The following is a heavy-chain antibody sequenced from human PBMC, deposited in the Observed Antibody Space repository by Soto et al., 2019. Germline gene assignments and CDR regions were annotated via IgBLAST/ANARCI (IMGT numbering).Heavy chain of an antibody. V-gene: IGHV1-8*01. CDR3: PREKVTSGYPD. CDR1: GYTFTSYD. Sequence: QVQLVQSGAEVKKPGASVKVSCKASGYTFTSYDINWVRQATGQGLEWMGWMNPNSGNTAYAQKYQGRITMTRNTSISTDYMELSSLRSEDTAADYCPREKVTSGYPDWGQGTLVTVSS. CDR2: MNPNSGNT. J-gene: IGHJ4*02. D-gene: IGHD3-22*01.